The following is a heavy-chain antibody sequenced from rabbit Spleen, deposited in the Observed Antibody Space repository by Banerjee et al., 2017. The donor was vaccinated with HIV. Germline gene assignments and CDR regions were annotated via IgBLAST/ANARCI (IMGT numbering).Heavy chain of an antibody. CDR3: ARDTGSSFSSYGMDL. CDR2: IYTGGGTT. D-gene: IGHD8-1*01. J-gene: IGHJ6*01. V-gene: IGHV1S45*01. CDR1: GIDFNSNYY. Sequence: QQQLEESGGGLVKPGGTLTLTCKASGIDFNSNYYMCWVRQAPGKGLEWIGCIYTGGGTTYYASWAKGRFTISKTSSTTVTLQMTSLTAADTATYFCARDTGSSFSSYGMDLWGPGTLVTVS.